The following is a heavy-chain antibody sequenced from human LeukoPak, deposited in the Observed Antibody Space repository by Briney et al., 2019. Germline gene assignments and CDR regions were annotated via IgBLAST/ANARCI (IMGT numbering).Heavy chain of an antibody. CDR2: ISGSGGST. D-gene: IGHD5-18*01. CDR3: AKDVRGFSRPLDS. J-gene: IGHJ4*02. CDR1: GFTFSSYA. V-gene: IGHV3-23*01. Sequence: PGGSLRLSCAASGFTFSSYAMSWVRQAPGKGLEWVSAISGSGGSTYYADSVKGRFTISRDNSENTLYLQMNSLRVDDTAIYYCAKDVRGFSRPLDSWGQGTLVTVSS.